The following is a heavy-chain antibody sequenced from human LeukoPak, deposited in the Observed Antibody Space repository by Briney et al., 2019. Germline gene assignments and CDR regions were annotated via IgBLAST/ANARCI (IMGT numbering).Heavy chain of an antibody. CDR1: GFTFDDYA. V-gene: IGHV3-9*01. Sequence: PGGSLRLSCAASGFTFDDYAMHWVRQAPGKGLEWVSGISWNSGSIGYADSVKGRFTISRDNAKNSLYLQMNSLRAEDTAVYYCLAAAGTHYWGQGTLVTVSS. D-gene: IGHD6-13*01. CDR2: ISWNSGSI. J-gene: IGHJ4*02. CDR3: LAAAGTHY.